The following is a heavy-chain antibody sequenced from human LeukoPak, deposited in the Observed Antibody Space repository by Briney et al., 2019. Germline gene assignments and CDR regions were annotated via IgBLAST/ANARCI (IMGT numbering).Heavy chain of an antibody. J-gene: IGHJ3*02. CDR3: ARRSVRFLEWSRKDAFGI. V-gene: IGHV5-51*01. CDR1: GYSFTSYW. Sequence: GESLKISCKGSGYSFTSYWIGWVRQMPGKGLEWMGIIYPGDSDTRYSPSFQGQVTISADKSISTAYLQWSSLKASDTAMYYCARRSVRFLEWSRKDAFGIWGQGTMVTVSS. D-gene: IGHD3-3*01. CDR2: IYPGDSDT.